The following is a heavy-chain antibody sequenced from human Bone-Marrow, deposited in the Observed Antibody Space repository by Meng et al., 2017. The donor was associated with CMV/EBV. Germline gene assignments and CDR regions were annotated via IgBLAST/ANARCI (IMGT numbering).Heavy chain of an antibody. CDR3: AIGYCSSTSCYRGYGMDV. Sequence: SETLSLSCTVSGGPISSYYWSWIRQPPGKGLEWIGYIYYSGSTNYNPSLKSRVTISVDTSKNQFSLKLSFVTAADPAVYYCAIGYCSSTSCYRGYGMDVWGQGTTVTVSS. V-gene: IGHV4-59*01. CDR2: IYYSGST. CDR1: GGPISSYY. J-gene: IGHJ6*02. D-gene: IGHD2-2*02.